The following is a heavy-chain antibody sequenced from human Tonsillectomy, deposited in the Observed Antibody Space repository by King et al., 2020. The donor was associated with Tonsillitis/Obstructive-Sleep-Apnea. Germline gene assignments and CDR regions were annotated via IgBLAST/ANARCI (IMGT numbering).Heavy chain of an antibody. J-gene: IGHJ6*03. CDR3: ARTTQHDDYVIFYMDV. Sequence: VTLKESGPALVKPTQTLTLTCTFSGFSLSASGMCVSWIRQAPGRALEWLARIDWDDDKYYSTSLKTRLTISKDTSKNQVVLTMTNMDPVDTATYYCARTTQHDDYVIFYMDVWGKGTTVTASS. CDR1: GFSLSASGMC. V-gene: IGHV2-70*11. CDR2: IDWDDDK. D-gene: IGHD4-17*01.